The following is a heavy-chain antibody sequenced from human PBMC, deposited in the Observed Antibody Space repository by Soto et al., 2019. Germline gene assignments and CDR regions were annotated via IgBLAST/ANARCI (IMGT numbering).Heavy chain of an antibody. CDR1: CGSISSDNLN. CDR2: VYYGGTT. V-gene: IGHV4-39*01. J-gene: IGHJ6*03. D-gene: IGHD1-1*01. Sequence: ASETLSLTCTVSCGSISSDNLNWGWVRQAPGKGLEWIGTVYYGGTTYYNPSLQSRVTISVDTSKNQFSLNLYSVTAADTAVYYCARQQHDDYNYYYMDVWGKGTTVTVSS. CDR3: ARQQHDDYNYYYMDV.